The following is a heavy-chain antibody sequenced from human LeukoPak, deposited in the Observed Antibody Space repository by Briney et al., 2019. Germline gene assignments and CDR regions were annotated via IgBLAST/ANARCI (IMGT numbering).Heavy chain of an antibody. Sequence: GGSLRLSCAASGFTFSSYSMNWVRQAPGKGLEWVSSISSSSSYIYYADSVKGRFTISRDNAKNSLSLQMNSLRAEDTAVYYCASDCGGDCYSAERAIDYWGQGTLVTVSS. CDR1: GFTFSSYS. CDR3: ASDCGGDCYSAERAIDY. D-gene: IGHD2-21*02. CDR2: ISSSSSYI. V-gene: IGHV3-21*01. J-gene: IGHJ4*02.